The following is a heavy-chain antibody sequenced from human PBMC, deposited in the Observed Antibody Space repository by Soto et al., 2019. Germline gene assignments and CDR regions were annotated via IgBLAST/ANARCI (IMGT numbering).Heavy chain of an antibody. J-gene: IGHJ4*02. CDR3: AKDLMRAHPRLYFDY. D-gene: IGHD5-12*01. CDR2: ISGSGGST. V-gene: IGHV3-23*01. Sequence: EVQLLESGGGLVQPGGSLSLSCAASGFTFSRYDMSWVRQAPGKGLEWVSAISGSGGSTYYADSVKGRFTISRDNSKNTLYLQMNSLRAEDTAVYYCAKDLMRAHPRLYFDYWGQGTLVTVSS. CDR1: GFTFSRYD.